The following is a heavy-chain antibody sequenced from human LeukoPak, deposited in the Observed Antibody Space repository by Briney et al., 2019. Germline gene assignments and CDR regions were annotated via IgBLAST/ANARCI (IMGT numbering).Heavy chain of an antibody. Sequence: QTLSLTCAISGDSVSTNKAGWNWIRQSPSRGLEWLGRTYYSSKWYNDYGVSVQTRITINPDTSKNQFSLQLNSVTPEDTAVYYCARTPNDYYYYYMDVWGKGTTVTISS. J-gene: IGHJ6*03. CDR2: TYYSSKWYN. CDR3: ARTPNDYYYYYMDV. CDR1: GDSVSTNKAG. V-gene: IGHV6-1*01.